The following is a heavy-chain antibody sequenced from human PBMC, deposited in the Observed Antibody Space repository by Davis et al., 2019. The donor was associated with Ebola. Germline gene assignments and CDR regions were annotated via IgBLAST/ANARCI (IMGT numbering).Heavy chain of an antibody. CDR3: ARDQGSQGNFHY. Sequence: GESLKISCAASGITFSSYDMTWVRQAPGKGLEWVSSISSSSSYIYYADSVKGRFTISRDNAKNSLYLQMNSLRAEDTALYYCARDQGSQGNFHYWGQGTLVAVSS. CDR1: GITFSSYD. D-gene: IGHD6-19*01. V-gene: IGHV3-21*01. J-gene: IGHJ4*02. CDR2: ISSSSSYI.